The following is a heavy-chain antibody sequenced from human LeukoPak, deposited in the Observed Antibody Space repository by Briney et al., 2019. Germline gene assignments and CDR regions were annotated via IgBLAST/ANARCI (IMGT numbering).Heavy chain of an antibody. CDR3: ARQKSYCSSTSCYSSFLDY. Sequence: SETLSLTCTVSGGSISSYYWGWIRQPPGKGLEWIGSIYHSGSTYYNPSLKSRVTISVDTSKNQFSLKLSSVTAADTAVYYCARQKSYCSSTSCYSSFLDYWGQGTLVTVSS. J-gene: IGHJ4*02. D-gene: IGHD2-2*01. V-gene: IGHV4-38-2*02. CDR2: IYHSGST. CDR1: GGSISSYY.